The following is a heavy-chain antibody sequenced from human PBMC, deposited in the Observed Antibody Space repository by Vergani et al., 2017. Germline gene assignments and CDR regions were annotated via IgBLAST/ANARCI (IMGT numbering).Heavy chain of an antibody. CDR1: GGPISSGSFF. CDR3: VRRNNVVRETDYFDY. J-gene: IGHJ4*02. D-gene: IGHD3-10*01. CDR2: IFQSGSP. V-gene: IGHV4-30-2*01. Sequence: QLQLQESGSGLVKPSQTPSLNCAASGGPISSGSFFWGWIRPPPGRGLQWMGHIFQSGSPDNNASHKSRVNIPLDKSKNHFSLSLSPVTAADTAVYYCVRRNNVVRETDYFDYWGQGILVTVSS.